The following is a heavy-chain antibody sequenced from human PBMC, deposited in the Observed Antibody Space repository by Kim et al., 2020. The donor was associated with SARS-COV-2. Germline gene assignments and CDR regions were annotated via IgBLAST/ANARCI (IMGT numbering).Heavy chain of an antibody. CDR2: IYSGGTST. J-gene: IGHJ4*02. CDR1: GFTFSSYA. Sequence: GGSLRLSCAASGFTFSSYAMSWVRQAPGKGLEWVSVIYSGGTSTYYADSVKGRFTISRDNAKNTLYLQMNSLRAEDTAVYYCAKSRYSYGYYFDYWGQGTLVTVSS. V-gene: IGHV3-23*03. D-gene: IGHD5-18*01. CDR3: AKSRYSYGYYFDY.